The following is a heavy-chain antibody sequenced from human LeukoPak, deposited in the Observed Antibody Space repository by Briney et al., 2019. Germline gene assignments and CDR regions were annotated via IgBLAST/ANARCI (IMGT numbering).Heavy chain of an antibody. CDR3: TTNDAFDI. Sequence: GGSLRLSCAASGFTFSNAWMNWVRQAPGKGLEWVGRIKNKIASGTTDYAAPVKGRFTISRDDSKNTLFLQMNSLKTEDTAMYYCTTNDAFDIWSQGTMVTVSS. J-gene: IGHJ3*02. CDR1: GFTFSNAW. V-gene: IGHV3-15*01. CDR2: IKNKIASGTT.